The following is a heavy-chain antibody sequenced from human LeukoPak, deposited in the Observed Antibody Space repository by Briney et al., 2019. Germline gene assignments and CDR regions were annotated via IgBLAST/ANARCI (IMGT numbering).Heavy chain of an antibody. Sequence: PGGSLRLSCAASGFTFSSYSMNWVRQAPGKGREWVSSISSSSSYIYYADSVKGRFTISRDNAKNSLYLQMNSLGAEDTAVYYCASAFWGNFEDYWGQGTLVTVSS. V-gene: IGHV3-21*01. CDR1: GFTFSSYS. CDR3: ASAFWGNFEDY. D-gene: IGHD3-16*01. J-gene: IGHJ4*02. CDR2: ISSSSSYI.